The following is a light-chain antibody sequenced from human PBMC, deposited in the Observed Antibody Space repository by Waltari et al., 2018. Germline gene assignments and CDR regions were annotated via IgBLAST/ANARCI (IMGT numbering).Light chain of an antibody. Sequence: EIVLTQSPGTLSLSQGERATLSCRASQSVSSSYLAWYQQKPGQAPRLLIYGASSRATGFPDRFSGSGSGTDFTLTISRLEPDDFAVYYCQQYGRSPGMYTFGQGTKLEI. CDR1: QSVSSSY. CDR3: QQYGRSPGMYT. CDR2: GAS. V-gene: IGKV3-20*01. J-gene: IGKJ2*01.